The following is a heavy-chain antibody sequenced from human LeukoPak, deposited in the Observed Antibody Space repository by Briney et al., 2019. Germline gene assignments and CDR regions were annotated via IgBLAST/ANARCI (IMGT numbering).Heavy chain of an antibody. D-gene: IGHD6-19*01. CDR2: ISYDGSNK. Sequence: GGSLRLSCAASGFTFSSYAMHWVRQAPGKGLEWVAVISYDGSNKYYADSVKGRFTISRDNSKNTLYLQMNSLRAEDTAVYYCARDQAGRSIAVAVAPDYWGQGTLVTVSS. V-gene: IGHV3-30-3*01. CDR1: GFTFSSYA. J-gene: IGHJ4*02. CDR3: ARDQAGRSIAVAVAPDY.